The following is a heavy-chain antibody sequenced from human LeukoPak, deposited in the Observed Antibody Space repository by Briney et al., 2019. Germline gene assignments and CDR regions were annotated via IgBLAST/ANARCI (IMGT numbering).Heavy chain of an antibody. CDR3: ARHWAFYGDYGGRIDY. J-gene: IGHJ4*02. CDR2: IYYSGST. V-gene: IGHV4-39*01. Sequence: SETLSLTSTVSGGSISSSSYYWGWIRQPPGKGLEWIGSIYYSGSTYYNPSLKSRVTISVDTSKNQFSLKPSSVTAADTAVYYCARHWAFYGDYGGRIDYWGQGTLVTVSS. CDR1: GGSISSSSYY. D-gene: IGHD4-17*01.